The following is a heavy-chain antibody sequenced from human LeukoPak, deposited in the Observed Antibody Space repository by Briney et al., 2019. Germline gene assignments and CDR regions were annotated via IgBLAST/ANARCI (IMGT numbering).Heavy chain of an antibody. J-gene: IGHJ3*02. Sequence: SETLSLTCTVSGYSISSGYYWGWIRQPPGKGLEWIGSIYHSGSTYYNPSLKSRVTISVDTSKNQFSLKLSSVTAADTAVYYCARDVNSGYDWGAFDIWGQGTMVTVSS. V-gene: IGHV4-38-2*02. D-gene: IGHD5-12*01. CDR2: IYHSGST. CDR1: GYSISSGYY. CDR3: ARDVNSGYDWGAFDI.